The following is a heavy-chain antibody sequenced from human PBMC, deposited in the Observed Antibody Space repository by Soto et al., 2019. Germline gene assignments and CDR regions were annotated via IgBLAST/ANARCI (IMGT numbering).Heavy chain of an antibody. CDR3: ARDRCYDGTCYSASDS. J-gene: IGHJ5*01. CDR1: GFSFSTYN. D-gene: IGHD2-15*01. Sequence: GGSLRLSCAASGFSFSTYNMDWVRQAPGKGPEWIAYISTTSFTIYYADSVKGRFTISRDNDRNSLYLEMSSLRDEDTAVYYCARDRCYDGTCYSASDSWGQGTLVTVSS. CDR2: ISTTSFTI. V-gene: IGHV3-48*02.